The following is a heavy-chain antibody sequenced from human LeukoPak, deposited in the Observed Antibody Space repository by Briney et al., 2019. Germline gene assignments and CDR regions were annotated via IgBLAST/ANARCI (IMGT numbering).Heavy chain of an antibody. D-gene: IGHD3-16*01. Sequence: PSETLSLTCTVSSGSIGTYYWKWIRQSPGKGLEWIGYVYFSGSTNYNPSLKGQVTMSVDTSKNQFSLKLSSMTAADTAVYYCARGLCLNWFDPWGQGDLVTVSS. V-gene: IGHV4-59*01. J-gene: IGHJ5*02. CDR2: VYFSGST. CDR3: ARGLCLNWFDP. CDR1: SGSIGTYY.